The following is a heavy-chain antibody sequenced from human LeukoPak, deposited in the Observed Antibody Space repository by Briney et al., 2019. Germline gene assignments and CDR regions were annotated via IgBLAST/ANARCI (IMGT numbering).Heavy chain of an antibody. J-gene: IGHJ6*03. V-gene: IGHV4-39*01. CDR1: GGSISSSSYY. CDR2: IYYSGST. D-gene: IGHD4/OR15-4a*01. CDR3: ASLYGGPPGFYYYYMDV. Sequence: SETLSLTCTVSGGSISSSSYYWGWLRQPPGKGLEWIVGIYYSGSTYYNPSLKSRVTISVDTSKNQFSLKLSSVTAADTAVYYCASLYGGPPGFYYYYMDVWGKGTTVTVSS.